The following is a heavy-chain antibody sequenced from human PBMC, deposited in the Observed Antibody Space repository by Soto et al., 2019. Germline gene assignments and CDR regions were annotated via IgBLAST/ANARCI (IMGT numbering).Heavy chain of an antibody. CDR2: ISSNGGST. CDR3: VKDLKSGYSSSWYPFDY. V-gene: IGHV3-64D*08. J-gene: IGHJ4*02. Sequence: GGSLRLSCSASGFTFSSYAMHWVRQAPGKGLEYVSAISSNGGSTYYADSVKGRFTISRDNSKNTLYLQMSSLRAEDTAVYYCVKDLKSGYSSSWYPFDYWGQGTLVTVSS. CDR1: GFTFSSYA. D-gene: IGHD6-13*01.